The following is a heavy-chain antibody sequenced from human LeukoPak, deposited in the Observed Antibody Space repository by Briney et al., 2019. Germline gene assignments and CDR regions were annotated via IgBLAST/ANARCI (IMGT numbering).Heavy chain of an antibody. CDR1: GFTFSSYW. Sequence: GGSLRLSCAASGFTFSSYWMSWVRQAPGKGLEWVANIKQDGSEKYYVDSVKGRFTISRDNAENSLYLQMNSLRAEDTAVYYCAREGDCSSTSCYGMDVWGQGTTVTVSS. D-gene: IGHD2-2*01. CDR3: AREGDCSSTSCYGMDV. V-gene: IGHV3-7*01. J-gene: IGHJ6*02. CDR2: IKQDGSEK.